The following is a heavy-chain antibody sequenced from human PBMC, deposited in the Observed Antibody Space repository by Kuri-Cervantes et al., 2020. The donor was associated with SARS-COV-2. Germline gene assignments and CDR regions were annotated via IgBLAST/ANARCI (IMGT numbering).Heavy chain of an antibody. D-gene: IGHD3-22*01. CDR2: IGTAGDT. Sequence: GESLKISCAASGFTFSSYDMHWVRQATGKGLEWVSAIGTAGDTYYPGSVKGRFTISRENARNSLYLQMNSLRAGDTAVYYCARGYYDSSGYPLGWYFDLWGRGTLVT. CDR1: GFTFSSYD. CDR3: ARGYYDSSGYPLGWYFDL. J-gene: IGHJ2*01. V-gene: IGHV3-13*04.